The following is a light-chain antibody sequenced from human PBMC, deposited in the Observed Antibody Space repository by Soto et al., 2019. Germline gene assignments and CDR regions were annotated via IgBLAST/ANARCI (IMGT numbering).Light chain of an antibody. CDR1: SSNIGAGYD. Sequence: QSVLTQPPSVSGAPGQRVTISCTGSSSNIGAGYDVHWYQQRTGTAPKLLIFGNSNRPSGVPDRFSGSKSGTSASLAITGLQAEDEGDYYCQSYERTLSASYVFGTGTKLTVL. J-gene: IGLJ1*01. CDR3: QSYERTLSASYV. CDR2: GNS. V-gene: IGLV1-40*01.